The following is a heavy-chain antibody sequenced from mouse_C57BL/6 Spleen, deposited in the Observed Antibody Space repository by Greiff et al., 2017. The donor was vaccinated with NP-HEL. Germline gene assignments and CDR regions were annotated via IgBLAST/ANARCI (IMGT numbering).Heavy chain of an antibody. CDR3: ARSLITTVVVDYYAMDY. J-gene: IGHJ4*01. D-gene: IGHD1-1*01. Sequence: EVQLQQSGPELVKPGASVKISCKASGYSFTDYNMNWVKQSNGKSLEWIGVINPNYGTTSYNQKFKGKATLTVDQSSSTAYMQLNSLTSEDSAVYYCARSLITTVVVDYYAMDYWGQGTSVTVSS. CDR2: INPNYGTT. V-gene: IGHV1-39*01. CDR1: GYSFTDYN.